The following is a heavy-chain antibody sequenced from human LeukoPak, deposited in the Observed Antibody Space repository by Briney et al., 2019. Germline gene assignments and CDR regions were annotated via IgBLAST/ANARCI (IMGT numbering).Heavy chain of an antibody. J-gene: IGHJ4*02. CDR3: ASSKGYSYGYGY. V-gene: IGHV3-74*01. CDR1: GFTFSSYW. Sequence: GGSLRLSCAASGFTFSSYWMHWVRQAPGKGLVWVSRINTDGTSTSYADSVEGRFTISRDNAKSSLYLQMSSLRDEDTAVYYCASSKGYSYGYGYWGQGTLVTVSS. CDR2: INTDGTST. D-gene: IGHD5-18*01.